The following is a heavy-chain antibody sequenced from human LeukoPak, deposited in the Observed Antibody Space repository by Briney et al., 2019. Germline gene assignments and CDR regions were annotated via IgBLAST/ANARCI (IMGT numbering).Heavy chain of an antibody. Sequence: SGTLSLTCGVSGHSITSTNWWSLVRQPPGQGLEWIGEISLTGRTNYNPSLIGRVIMSLDESRNQLSLTLTSVTAADTSMYYCARESGPYCPFGYWGQGTLVVVPS. V-gene: IGHV4-4*02. CDR2: ISLTGRT. J-gene: IGHJ4*02. CDR1: GHSITSTNW. CDR3: ARESGPYCPFGY. D-gene: IGHD1-26*01.